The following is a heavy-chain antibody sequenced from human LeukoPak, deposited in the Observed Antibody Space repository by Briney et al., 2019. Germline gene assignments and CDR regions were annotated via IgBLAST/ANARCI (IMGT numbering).Heavy chain of an antibody. J-gene: IGHJ6*03. CDR1: GGTFSSYA. CDR2: IIPIFGTA. Sequence: SVKVSCKASGGTFSSYAISWVRQAPGQGLEWMGGIIPIFGTANYAQKFQGRVTTTADESTSTAYMELSSLRSEDTAVYYCARDHVVSAASLGYYYYYYMDVWGKGTTVTVSS. V-gene: IGHV1-69*13. D-gene: IGHD2-2*01. CDR3: ARDHVVSAASLGYYYYYYMDV.